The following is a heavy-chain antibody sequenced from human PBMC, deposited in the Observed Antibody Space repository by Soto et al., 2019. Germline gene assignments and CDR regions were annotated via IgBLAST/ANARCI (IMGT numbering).Heavy chain of an antibody. CDR3: VRNRVSLVVARYGLAV. V-gene: IGHV3-64D*06. CDR1: GFSFSRYA. J-gene: IGHJ6*02. CDR2: ISSNGGST. D-gene: IGHD2-15*01. Sequence: GGSPRLSCSASGFSFSRYAMHWFRQAPGKGLEYVSAISSNGGSTYYADSVKGGFTISRDNSKNTLYLQMSSLRAEDTAVYYCVRNRVSLVVARYGLAVWAQGTTVPVAS.